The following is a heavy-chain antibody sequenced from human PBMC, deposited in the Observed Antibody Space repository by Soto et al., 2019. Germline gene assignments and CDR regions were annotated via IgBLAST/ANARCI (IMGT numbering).Heavy chain of an antibody. V-gene: IGHV1-69*06. J-gene: IGHJ4*02. Sequence: QVQLVQSGTEVKKPGSSVKVSCKTSGGSLSTNPISWVRQAPGQGLEWMGGTGSGTGPGNHAQKFQGRLTVTADKSTGTVYMELTNLSSEDTAVSYCARRDSGGFFRFFDSWVQGTLVTVSS. CDR2: TGSGTGPG. D-gene: IGHD2-15*01. CDR3: ARRDSGGFFRFFDS. CDR1: GGSLSTNP.